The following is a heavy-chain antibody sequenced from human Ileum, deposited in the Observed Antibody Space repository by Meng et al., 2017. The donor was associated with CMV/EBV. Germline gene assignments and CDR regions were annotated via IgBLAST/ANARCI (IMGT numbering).Heavy chain of an antibody. CDR1: GFLFRADT. J-gene: IGHJ5*02. CDR2: ISSNADYI. V-gene: IGHV3-21*01. D-gene: IGHD1-14*01. Sequence: SCAASGFLFRADTMHWVRQAPGRCLEWVSSISSNADYIYYAASVMGRFTISRDNAGNSVFLQMNNLRADDTAVYFCARGLTTSFANSWGQGTLVTVSS. CDR3: ARGLTTSFANS.